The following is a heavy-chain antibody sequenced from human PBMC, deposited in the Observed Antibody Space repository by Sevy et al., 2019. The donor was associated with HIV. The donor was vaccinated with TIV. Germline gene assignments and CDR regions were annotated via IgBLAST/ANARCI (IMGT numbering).Heavy chain of an antibody. J-gene: IGHJ4*02. CDR2: ISSSGSTI. CDR3: AREDMATTRGPFDY. V-gene: IGHV3-11*01. CDR1: GFTFSDYY. D-gene: IGHD5-12*01. Sequence: GGSLRLSCAASGFTFSDYYMTWIRQAPGKGLEWVSYISSSGSTIYYADSVKGRFTISRDNAKNSLYLQMNSLRAEDTAVYNCAREDMATTRGPFDYWGQGTLVTVSS.